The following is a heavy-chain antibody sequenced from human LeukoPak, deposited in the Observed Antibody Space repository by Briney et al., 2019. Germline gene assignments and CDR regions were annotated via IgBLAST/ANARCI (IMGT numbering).Heavy chain of an antibody. J-gene: IGHJ4*02. D-gene: IGHD3-10*01. V-gene: IGHV3-7*03. CDR2: IKQDGSEK. Sequence: GGSLRLSCAASGFTFRSYWMSWVRQAPGKGLEWVANIKQDGSEKYYADSVKGRFTISRDNSKNTLYLQMNSLGVEDTAVYYCAKVLSRQYGSGSYPFDYWGQGTLVTVSS. CDR1: GFTFRSYW. CDR3: AKVLSRQYGSGSYPFDY.